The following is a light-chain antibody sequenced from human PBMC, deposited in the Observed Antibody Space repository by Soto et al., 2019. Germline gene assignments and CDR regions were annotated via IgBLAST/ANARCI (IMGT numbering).Light chain of an antibody. Sequence: EIVLTQSPDTLSLSPGERATLSCRASQSVRNNYLAWYQQKPGQAPRFLIYDASSRATGIPDRFSGSVSGTEFTLTISRLEPEDFAVYYCQQYGSSPLTFGGGTKVEIK. J-gene: IGKJ4*01. CDR2: DAS. CDR1: QSVRNNY. CDR3: QQYGSSPLT. V-gene: IGKV3-20*01.